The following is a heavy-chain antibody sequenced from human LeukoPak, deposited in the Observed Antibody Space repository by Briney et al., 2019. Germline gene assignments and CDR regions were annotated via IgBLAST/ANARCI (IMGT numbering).Heavy chain of an antibody. CDR2: ISSSGDTM. Sequence: PGGSLRLSCAASGFTFSSYEMNGVRQAPGKGLEWVSYISSSGDTMYYADSVKGRFPISRDNAKNSLSLQMNSLRAEDTAVYYCARIMTTVPTLDCWGQGTLVTVSS. CDR1: GFTFSSYE. J-gene: IGHJ4*02. D-gene: IGHD4-17*01. CDR3: ARIMTTVPTLDC. V-gene: IGHV3-48*03.